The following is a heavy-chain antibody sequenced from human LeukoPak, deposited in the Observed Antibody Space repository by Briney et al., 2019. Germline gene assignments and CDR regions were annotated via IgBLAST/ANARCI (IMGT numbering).Heavy chain of an antibody. CDR2: MSTSGSS. V-gene: IGHV4-4*07. CDR1: GGSISSYY. J-gene: IGHJ4*02. CDR3: ARVNSSGSFHDY. Sequence: SETLSLTCTISGGSISSYYWSWIRQPAGKGLEWIGRMSTSGSSNCNPSLTSRVTMSVDKPKNQFSLNLNSVTAADTAVYFCARVNSSGSFHDYWGQGARVTVSS. D-gene: IGHD3-22*01.